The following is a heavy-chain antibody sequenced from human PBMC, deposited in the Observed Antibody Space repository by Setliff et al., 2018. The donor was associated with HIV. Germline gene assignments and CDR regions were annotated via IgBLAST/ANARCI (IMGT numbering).Heavy chain of an antibody. D-gene: IGHD2-15*01. CDR3: ARSPMDPPPYWWFDP. CDR1: SGSISSGSYF. CDR2: ISGSGST. Sequence: PSETLSLTCTVFSGSISSGSYFWSWIRQPAGKGLQWIGHISGSGSTNYNPSLTSRVAISGDTSKNQFSLKLTSVAATDTAVYYCARSPMDPPPYWWFDPWGQGTLVTVSS. J-gene: IGHJ5*02. V-gene: IGHV4-61*09.